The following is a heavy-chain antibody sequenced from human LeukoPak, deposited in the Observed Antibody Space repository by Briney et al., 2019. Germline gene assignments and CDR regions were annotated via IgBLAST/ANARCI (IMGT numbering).Heavy chain of an antibody. V-gene: IGHV4-59*01. Sequence: SETLSLTCTVSGGSISSYYWSWIRQPPGKGLEWIGYIYYSGSTNYNPSLKSRVTISVDTSKNQFSLKLSSVTAADTAVYYCARDRGYYDSSGYHYYYYGTDVWGQGTTVTVSS. J-gene: IGHJ6*02. CDR2: IYYSGST. CDR1: GGSISSYY. D-gene: IGHD3-22*01. CDR3: ARDRGYYDSSGYHYYYYGTDV.